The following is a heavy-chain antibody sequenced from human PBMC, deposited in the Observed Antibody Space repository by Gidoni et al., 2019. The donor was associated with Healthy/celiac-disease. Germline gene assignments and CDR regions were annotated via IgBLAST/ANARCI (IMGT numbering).Heavy chain of an antibody. V-gene: IGHV3-23*01. CDR1: DFTFSSYA. J-gene: IGHJ4*02. Sequence: EVQLLESGVGLVQPGGSLRLACAASDFTFSSYAMSWVRQAPGKGLEWVSAISGSGGSTYYADSVKGRFTISRDNAKNALYLQMNSLRAEDTAVYYCAKGGGSYYYFDYWGQGTLVTVSS. CDR2: ISGSGGST. CDR3: AKGGGSYYYFDY. D-gene: IGHD1-26*01.